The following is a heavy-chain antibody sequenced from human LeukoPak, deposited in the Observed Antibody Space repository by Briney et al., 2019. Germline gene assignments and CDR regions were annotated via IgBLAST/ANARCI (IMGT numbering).Heavy chain of an antibody. J-gene: IGHJ3*02. Sequence: PGGSLRLSCAASGFTFSDSAVHWVRQASGKGVEWGGRIRSKAKSYATAYAASVKGRFTISRDDSETTAYLQMNSLKTEDTAVYYCTHYYDGSGYYGAFDSWGQGTMVTVSS. V-gene: IGHV3-73*01. CDR2: IRSKAKSYAT. CDR1: GFTFSDSA. CDR3: THYYDGSGYYGAFDS. D-gene: IGHD3-22*01.